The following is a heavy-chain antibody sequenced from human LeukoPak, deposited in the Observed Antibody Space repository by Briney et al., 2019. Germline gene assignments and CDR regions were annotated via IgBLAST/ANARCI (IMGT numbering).Heavy chain of an antibody. J-gene: IGHJ5*02. CDR3: ARYSSSWYWFDP. D-gene: IGHD6-13*01. CDR2: IYYSGRT. V-gene: IGHV4-39*01. Sequence: PSETPSLTCTVSGGSISSSSYYWGWIRQPPGKGLEWIGSIYYSGRTYYNPSLKSRVTISVDTSKNQFSLKLSSVTAADTAVYYCARYSSSWYWFDPWGQGTLVTVSS. CDR1: GGSISSSSYY.